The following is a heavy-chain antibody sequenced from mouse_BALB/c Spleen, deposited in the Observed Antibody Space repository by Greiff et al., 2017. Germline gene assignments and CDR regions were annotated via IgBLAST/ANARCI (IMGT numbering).Heavy chain of an antibody. CDR1: GYSFTSYY. CDR3: AREYDGCFDY. J-gene: IGHJ2*01. CDR2: IFPGSGNT. D-gene: IGHD2-14*01. V-gene: IGHV1-66*01. Sequence: QVQLQQSGPELVKPGASVKTSCKASGYSFTSYYIHWVKQRPGQGLEWIGWIFPGSGNTKYNEKFKGKATLTADTSSSTAYMQLSSLTSEDSAVYFCAREYDGCFDYWGQGTTLTVSS.